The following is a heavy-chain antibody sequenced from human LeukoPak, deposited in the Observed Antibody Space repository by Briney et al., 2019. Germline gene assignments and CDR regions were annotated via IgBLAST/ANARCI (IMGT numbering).Heavy chain of an antibody. Sequence: SETLSLTCTVSGGSISSYYWSWIRQPPGKGLEWIGYIYYSGSTNYNPSLKSRVTISVDTSKNQFSLKLSSVTAADTAVYYCARSASMGSGWYDYWGQGTLVTVSS. CDR1: GGSISSYY. J-gene: IGHJ4*02. D-gene: IGHD6-19*01. V-gene: IGHV4-59*08. CDR2: IYYSGST. CDR3: ARSASMGSGWYDY.